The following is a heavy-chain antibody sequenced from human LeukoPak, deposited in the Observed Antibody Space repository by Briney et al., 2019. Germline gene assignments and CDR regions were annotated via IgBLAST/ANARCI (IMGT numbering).Heavy chain of an antibody. CDR3: ARSHCSSTSCYFSGFDP. J-gene: IGHJ5*02. V-gene: IGHV1-69*13. CDR1: GYTFTDQY. CDR2: IIPIFGTA. Sequence: ASVKVSCKASGYTFTDQYIHWVRQAPGQGLEWMGGIIPIFGTANYAQKFQGRVTITAGESTSTAYMELSSLRSEDTAVYYCARSHCSSTSCYFSGFDPWGQGTLVTVSS. D-gene: IGHD2-2*01.